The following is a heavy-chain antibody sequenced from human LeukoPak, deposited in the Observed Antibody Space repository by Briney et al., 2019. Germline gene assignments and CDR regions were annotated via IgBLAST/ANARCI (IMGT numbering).Heavy chain of an antibody. CDR3: ARDVSPYYYYDSSGYSGYYMDV. CDR2: IYYSGST. Sequence: PSETLSLTCTVSGGSISSYYWSWIRQPPGKGLEWIGYIYYSGSTNYNPSLKSRVTISVDTSKNQFSLKLSSVTAADTAVYYCARDVSPYYYYDSSGYSGYYMDVWGKGTTVTVSS. CDR1: GGSISSYY. V-gene: IGHV4-59*01. J-gene: IGHJ6*03. D-gene: IGHD3-22*01.